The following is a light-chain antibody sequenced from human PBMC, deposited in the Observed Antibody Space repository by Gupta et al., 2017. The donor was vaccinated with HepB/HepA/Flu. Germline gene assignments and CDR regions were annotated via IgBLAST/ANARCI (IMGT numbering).Light chain of an antibody. CDR1: QSLVHSDGNTY. J-gene: IGKJ4*01. CDR3: MQATQFPLT. V-gene: IGKV2-24*01. Sequence: DIVMTQTPLSSPVTLGEPASISCRSSQSLVHSDGNTYLSWLQQRPGQPPRLLMYKISNRFSGVPDRFGGSGAGTDFTLKISRVEAEDVGVYYCMQATQFPLTFGGGTKVEIK. CDR2: KIS.